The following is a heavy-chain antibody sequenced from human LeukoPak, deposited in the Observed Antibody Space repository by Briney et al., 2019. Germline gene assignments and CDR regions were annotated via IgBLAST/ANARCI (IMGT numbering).Heavy chain of an antibody. CDR1: GFDFSSNW. CDR2: IKGDGIST. CDR3: AKDHYWSIDY. V-gene: IGHV3-74*01. D-gene: IGHD3-3*01. Sequence: GFPRLSCAASGFDFSSNWMHWVRHAPGQGLVWVSRIKGDGISTNYADSVKGRFTISRDIAKNTLYLQMNSLRAEDTGVYYCAKDHYWSIDYWGRGTLVTVSS. J-gene: IGHJ4*02.